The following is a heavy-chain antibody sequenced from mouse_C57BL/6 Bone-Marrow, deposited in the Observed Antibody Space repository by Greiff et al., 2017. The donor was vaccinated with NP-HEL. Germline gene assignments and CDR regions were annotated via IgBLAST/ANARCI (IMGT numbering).Heavy chain of an antibody. D-gene: IGHD3-1*01. CDR2: IRSKSNNYAT. Sequence: EVMLVESGGGLVQPKGSLKLSCAASGFSFNTYAMNWVRQAPGKGLEWVARIRSKSNNYATYYADSVKDRFTISRDDSESMLYLQMNNLKTEDTAMYYCVRHDFGGAMDYWGQGTSVTVSS. V-gene: IGHV10-1*01. J-gene: IGHJ4*01. CDR1: GFSFNTYA. CDR3: VRHDFGGAMDY.